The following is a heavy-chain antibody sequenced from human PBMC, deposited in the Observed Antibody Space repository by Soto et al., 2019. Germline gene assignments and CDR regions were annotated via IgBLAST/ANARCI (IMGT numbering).Heavy chain of an antibody. CDR2: VTPINGAT. CDR1: GYTFTNHH. V-gene: IGHV1-46*01. Sequence: QVQLVQSGAEVKMPGASVKVSCKAYGYTFTNHHVHWVRLAPGQGLEWMGIVTPINGATHYAERFQARVALTRNTSTNTVYLELSSLRSEDTAVYYCVREASETFMNWGFDVWGQGTLVTVSS. D-gene: IGHD3-16*01. J-gene: IGHJ4*02. CDR3: VREASETFMNWGFDV.